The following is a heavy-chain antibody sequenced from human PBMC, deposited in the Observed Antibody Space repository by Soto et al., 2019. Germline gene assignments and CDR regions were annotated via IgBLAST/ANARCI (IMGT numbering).Heavy chain of an antibody. V-gene: IGHV4-59*08. D-gene: IGHD5-18*01. CDR3: ARGRLWYDY. Sequence: SETLSLTCTVSGGSISPYYWSWIRQPPGKGLEWVGYIYYGGSTSYNPSLKSRVTISLETSKSQISLRLNSVTAADTAVYYCARGRLWYDYWGQGTLVTVSS. CDR2: IYYGGST. J-gene: IGHJ4*02. CDR1: GGSISPYY.